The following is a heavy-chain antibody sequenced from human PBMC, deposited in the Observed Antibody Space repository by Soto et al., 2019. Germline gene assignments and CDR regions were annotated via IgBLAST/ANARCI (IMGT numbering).Heavy chain of an antibody. CDR2: ISSSSSYI. CDR1: GFTFSSYS. Sequence: EVQLVESGGGLVKPGGSLRLSCAASGFTFSSYSMNWVRQAPGKGLEWVSSISSSSSYIYYADSVKGRFTIPRDNAKSSLYLQMNSLRAEDTAVYYCARAVGATAQYYFDYWGQGTLVTVAS. CDR3: ARAVGATAQYYFDY. V-gene: IGHV3-21*01. D-gene: IGHD1-26*01. J-gene: IGHJ4*02.